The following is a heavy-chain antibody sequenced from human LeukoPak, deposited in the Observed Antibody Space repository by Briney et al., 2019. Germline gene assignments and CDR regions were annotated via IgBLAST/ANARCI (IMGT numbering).Heavy chain of an antibody. CDR2: ISTSSSTI. J-gene: IGHJ4*02. CDR1: GFTFSSYS. D-gene: IGHD2-15*01. V-gene: IGHV3-48*04. CDR3: ARRGCLGSCYSPPDY. Sequence: PGGSLRLSCAASGFTFSSYSMNWVRQAPGKGLEWVSYISTSSSTIYYADSVKGRFTISRDNAKNSLSLQMNSLRAEDTAMYYCARRGCLGSCYSPPDYWGQGTLVTVSS.